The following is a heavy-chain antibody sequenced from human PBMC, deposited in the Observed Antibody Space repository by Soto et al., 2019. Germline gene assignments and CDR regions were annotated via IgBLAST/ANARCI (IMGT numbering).Heavy chain of an antibody. V-gene: IGHV4-39*01. Sequence: QLHLQESGPGLVKPSETLSLTCTVSGDSISSSSSFWAWIRQPPEKGLEWIGSIYYSGSTYYNPSLPSRVTISVDTSKNPFSLKLSSVTAADTAICYCAKQTSTPYNSFDPWGQGTLVTVSS. CDR1: GDSISSSSSF. J-gene: IGHJ5*02. CDR3: AKQTSTPYNSFDP. D-gene: IGHD2-15*01. CDR2: IYYSGST.